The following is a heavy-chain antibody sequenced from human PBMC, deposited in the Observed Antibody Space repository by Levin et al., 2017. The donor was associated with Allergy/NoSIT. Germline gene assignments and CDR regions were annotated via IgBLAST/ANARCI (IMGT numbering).Heavy chain of an antibody. CDR1: GDSISRGFYY. V-gene: IGHV4-61*02. J-gene: IGHJ6*03. Sequence: SETLSLTCSVSGDSISRGFYYWSWIRQPAGEGLEWIGRIYVTGSTTYSPSLKSRVTISLDRSKDQVSLKINSVTAADTAVYYCARDLDVFSGYKPYCYIDVWGQATTVTVSS. D-gene: IGHD5-12*01. CDR3: ARDLDVFSGYKPYCYIDV. CDR2: IYVTGST.